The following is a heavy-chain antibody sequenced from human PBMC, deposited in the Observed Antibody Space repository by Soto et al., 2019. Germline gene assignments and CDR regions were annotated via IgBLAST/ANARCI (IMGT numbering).Heavy chain of an antibody. CDR3: ARGYCSSTICYIWDNWFDP. Sequence: QVQLQESGPGLVKPSETLSLTCTVSGGSISSYYWSWIRQPPGKGPEWIGYIYYSGRTNYNPSLKSRVTISVDTSKNQFSLKLSSVTAADTAVYYCARGYCSSTICYIWDNWFDPWGQGTLVTVSS. CDR2: IYYSGRT. J-gene: IGHJ5*02. CDR1: GGSISSYY. D-gene: IGHD2-2*02. V-gene: IGHV4-59*01.